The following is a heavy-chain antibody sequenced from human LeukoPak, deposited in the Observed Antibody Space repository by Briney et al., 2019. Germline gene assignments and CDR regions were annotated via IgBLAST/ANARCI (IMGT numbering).Heavy chain of an antibody. CDR2: ISGSGGST. V-gene: IGHV3-23*01. Sequence: GGSLRLSCAASGFTFSSYAMSWVRQAPGKGLEWVSAISGSGGSTYYADSVKGRFTISRDNAKNSLYLQMNSLRAEDMALYYCAKGMVRGVISYYMDVWGKGTTVTVSS. J-gene: IGHJ6*03. CDR1: GFTFSSYA. CDR3: AKGMVRGVISYYMDV. D-gene: IGHD3-10*01.